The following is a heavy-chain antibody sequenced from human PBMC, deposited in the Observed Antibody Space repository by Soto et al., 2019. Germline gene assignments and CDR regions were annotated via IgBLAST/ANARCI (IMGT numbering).Heavy chain of an antibody. CDR1: GGSMSSYY. V-gene: IGHV4-59*01. Sequence: SETLSLTCTVSGGSMSSYYWSWIRQPPGKGLEWIGYISYSGSPAYNPSLKRRVTMSVDKSKNQLSLNLTSATAADTAIYYCARVWRMGWYFDLWGRGTLVTVSS. CDR3: ARVWRMGWYFDL. CDR2: ISYSGSP. D-gene: IGHD1-1*01. J-gene: IGHJ2*01.